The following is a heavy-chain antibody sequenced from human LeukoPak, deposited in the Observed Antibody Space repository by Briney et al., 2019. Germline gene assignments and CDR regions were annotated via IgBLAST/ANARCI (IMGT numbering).Heavy chain of an antibody. CDR2: IYYSGST. V-gene: IGHV4-31*03. D-gene: IGHD2-15*01. CDR1: GGSISSGGYY. J-gene: IGHJ5*02. CDR3: AREGMYCSGGSCYESWFDP. Sequence: SETLSLTCTVSGGSISSGGYYWSWIRQHPGKGLEWIGYIYYSGSTYYNPSLKSRVTISVDTSKNQFSLKLSSVTAADTAVYYCAREGMYCSGGSCYESWFDPWGQGTLVTVSS.